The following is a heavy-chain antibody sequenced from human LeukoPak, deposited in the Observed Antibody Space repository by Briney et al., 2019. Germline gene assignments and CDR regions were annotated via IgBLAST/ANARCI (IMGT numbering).Heavy chain of an antibody. V-gene: IGHV4-59*01. D-gene: IGHD6-6*01. Sequence: PSETLSLTCTVAGGSISSYYWSWIRQPPGKGLEWIGYIYYSGSTNYNPSLKSRVTISVDTSKNQFSLKLSSVTAADTAVYYCARGPSIATPYYMDVWGKGTTVTVSS. CDR1: GGSISSYY. CDR2: IYYSGST. J-gene: IGHJ6*03. CDR3: ARGPSIATPYYMDV.